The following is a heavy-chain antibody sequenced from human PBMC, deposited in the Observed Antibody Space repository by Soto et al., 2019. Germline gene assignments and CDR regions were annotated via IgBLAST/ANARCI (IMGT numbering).Heavy chain of an antibody. V-gene: IGHV4-4*02. CDR3: AKMVGATLVDY. Sequence: QVQLQESGPGLVKPSGTLSLTCTVSGASISSTSSGDWWSWVRQPPGKGLEWIGEIHHSGSTNYNPSLKSRVTMSVDKSKNQFSLRLISVTAADTAVYYCAKMVGATLVDYWGQGTLVTVSS. D-gene: IGHD1-26*01. J-gene: IGHJ4*02. CDR1: GASISSTSSGDW. CDR2: IHHSGST.